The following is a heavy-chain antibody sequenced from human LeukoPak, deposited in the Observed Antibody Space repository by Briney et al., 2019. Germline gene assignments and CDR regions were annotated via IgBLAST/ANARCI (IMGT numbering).Heavy chain of an antibody. CDR3: ARHGATIFGVVVDY. V-gene: IGHV4-38-2*02. Sequence: SETLSLTCTVSGYSISSGYYWGWIRQPPGKGLEWIGTIFHSGNTYYNPSLKSRVTISVDTSKNQFSLKLSSVTAADTAVYYCARHGATIFGVVVDYWGQGTLVTVSS. CDR1: GYSISSGYY. D-gene: IGHD3-3*01. CDR2: IFHSGNT. J-gene: IGHJ4*02.